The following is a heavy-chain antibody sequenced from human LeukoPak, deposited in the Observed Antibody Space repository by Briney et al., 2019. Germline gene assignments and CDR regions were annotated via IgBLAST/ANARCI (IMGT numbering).Heavy chain of an antibody. CDR3: ATGGGFFYSH. Sequence: PGGSLRLSCAASGFPFSSYGMRWVRQGPGKGLEWVAAAYGNGDSKYHADSVKDRFTISKDTSNNILYLQMNSLRAEDTAIYYCATGGGFFYSHWGQGTLVTVSS. CDR2: AYGNGDSK. D-gene: IGHD2-15*01. J-gene: IGHJ4*02. V-gene: IGHV3-33*03. CDR1: GFPFSSYG.